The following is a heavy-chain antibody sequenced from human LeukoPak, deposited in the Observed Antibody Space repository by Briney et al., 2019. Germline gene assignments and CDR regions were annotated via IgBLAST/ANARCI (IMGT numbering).Heavy chain of an antibody. D-gene: IGHD3-10*01. CDR1: GITLSNYG. V-gene: IGHV3-23*01. CDR2: LSGSGGGT. J-gene: IGHJ4*02. Sequence: QAGGSLRLSCAVSGITLSNYGMSWVRQAPGKGLERVAGLSGSGGGTNYADSVQGRFTISRDNPKNTLYLQMNSLRAEDTAVYFCAKRGVVIRVFLVGFHKEAYYFDSWGQGALVTVSS. CDR3: AKRGVVIRVFLVGFHKEAYYFDS.